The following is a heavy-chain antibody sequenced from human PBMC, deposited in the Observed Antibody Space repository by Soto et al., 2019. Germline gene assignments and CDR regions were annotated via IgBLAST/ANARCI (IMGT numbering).Heavy chain of an antibody. CDR3: ARDQYSYGYSYGMDV. V-gene: IGHV4-30-4*01. D-gene: IGHD5-18*01. CDR2: IYYSGST. Sequence: QVQLQESGPGLVKPSQTLSLTCSVSGGSISSGDYYWSWIRQPPGKGLEWIGYIYYSGSTYYNPSLKSRVTISVDTSKTQFSLKLSSVTAADTAVYYCARDQYSYGYSYGMDVWGQGTTVTVSS. J-gene: IGHJ6*02. CDR1: GGSISSGDYY.